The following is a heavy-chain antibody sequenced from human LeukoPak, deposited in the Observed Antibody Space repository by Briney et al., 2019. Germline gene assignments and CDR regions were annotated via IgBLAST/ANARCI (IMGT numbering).Heavy chain of an antibody. V-gene: IGHV3-23*01. Sequence: PGGSLRLSCAASGFTFSSYSMNWVRQAPGGGLEWVSGIFGRGIGTYYTDSVKGRFTISRDNSKNTVYLQMNSLRAEDTAVYYCAKDHWRDSLGAFDIWGQGIMVTVSS. CDR3: AKDHWRDSLGAFDI. CDR1: GFTFSSYS. D-gene: IGHD3-22*01. J-gene: IGHJ3*02. CDR2: IFGRGIGT.